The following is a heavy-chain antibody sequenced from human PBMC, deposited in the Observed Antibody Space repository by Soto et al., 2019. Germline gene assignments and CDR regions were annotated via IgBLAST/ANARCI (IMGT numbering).Heavy chain of an antibody. J-gene: IGHJ4*02. D-gene: IGHD4-17*01. CDR1: GWSFSGYY. CDR2: INHSGST. Sequence: QVQLQQWGAGLLKPSETLSLTCAVYGWSFSGYYWCWIHQPPGKGLEWIGEINHSGSTNYNQSLKSRVTISVDTSKNQFSLKLSSVTAADTAVYYCARAYGGNVFDYWGQGTLVTVS. V-gene: IGHV4-34*01. CDR3: ARAYGGNVFDY.